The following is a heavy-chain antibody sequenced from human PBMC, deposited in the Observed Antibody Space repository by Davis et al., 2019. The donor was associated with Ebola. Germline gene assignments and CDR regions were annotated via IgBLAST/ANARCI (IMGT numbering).Heavy chain of an antibody. Sequence: AASVKVSCKASGYRFHTYGISWLRRAPGQGLEWMGIINPSGGSTSYAQKFQGRVTMTRDTSTSTVYMELSSLRSEDTAVYFCARDLERGAAAGTDYWGQGTLVTVSS. CDR3: ARDLERGAAAGTDY. D-gene: IGHD6-13*01. J-gene: IGHJ4*02. V-gene: IGHV1-46*02. CDR1: GYRFHTYG. CDR2: INPSGGST.